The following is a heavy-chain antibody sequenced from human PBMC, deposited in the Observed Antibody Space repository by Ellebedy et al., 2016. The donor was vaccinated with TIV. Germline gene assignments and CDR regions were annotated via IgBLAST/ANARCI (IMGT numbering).Heavy chain of an antibody. J-gene: IGHJ4*02. CDR2: ISSSSSYI. V-gene: IGHV3-21*01. Sequence: PGGSLRLSCSASGFTFTIYAMNWVRQAPGKGLEWVSSISSSSSYIYYADSVKGRFTISRDNAKNSLYLQMNSLRAEDTAVYYCARGSLYSSGWYYDYWGQGTLVTVSS. D-gene: IGHD6-19*01. CDR3: ARGSLYSSGWYYDY. CDR1: GFTFTIYA.